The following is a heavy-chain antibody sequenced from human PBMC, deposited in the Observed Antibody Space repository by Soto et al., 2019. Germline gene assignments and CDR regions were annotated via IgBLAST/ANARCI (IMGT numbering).Heavy chain of an antibody. V-gene: IGHV5-51*01. J-gene: IGHJ1*01. CDR3: ARHSGVAEDGTD. CDR2: IYPGDSDT. Sequence: GESLKISCKGSGYSFTTDWIGWVRQMPGKGLEWMGVIYPGDSDTRYSPSFQGQVAISADKSINTAYLQWSSLKASDTAMYYCARHSGVAEDGTDWGQGTLVTVSS. D-gene: IGHD6-13*01. CDR1: GYSFTTDW.